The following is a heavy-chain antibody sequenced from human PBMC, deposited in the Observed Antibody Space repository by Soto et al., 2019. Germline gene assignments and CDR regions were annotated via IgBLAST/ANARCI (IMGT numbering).Heavy chain of an antibody. D-gene: IGHD6-19*01. J-gene: IGHJ4*02. CDR2: ISYDGANK. Sequence: QVQLVESGGGVVQPGRSLRLSCAASGFTFSSFGMHWVRQAPGKGLEWVALISYDGANKYYADSVKGRFTISRDNSKNTLYLQMNSLRVEDTAVFYCAKPTVPFGRAAVAGPFEHWGQGTLVTVSS. V-gene: IGHV3-30*18. CDR3: AKPTVPFGRAAVAGPFEH. CDR1: GFTFSSFG.